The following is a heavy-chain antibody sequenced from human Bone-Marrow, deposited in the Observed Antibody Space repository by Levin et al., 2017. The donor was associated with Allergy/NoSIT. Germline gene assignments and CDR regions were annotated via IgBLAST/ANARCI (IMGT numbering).Heavy chain of an antibody. CDR3: TREMTGIDGFDL. D-gene: IGHD3-9*01. V-gene: IGHV6-1*01. CDR2: TYYRSMWFN. Sequence: SQTLSLTCDISGDSVSSNSAAWSWIRQSPSRGLEWLGRTYYRSMWFNDYAVSVKSRISITADTSRNHFSLQLNSVTPEDTALYYCTREMTGIDGFDLRGQGTMVTVFS. CDR1: GDSVSSNSAA. J-gene: IGHJ3*01.